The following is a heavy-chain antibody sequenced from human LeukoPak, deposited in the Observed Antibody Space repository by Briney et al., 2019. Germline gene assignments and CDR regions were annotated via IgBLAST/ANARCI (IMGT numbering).Heavy chain of an antibody. CDR3: PRGRGSVIHSPDYFNY. CDR2: IRSKAYGGTT. V-gene: IGHV3-49*04. CDR1: GFTFGDYA. Sequence: GGSLRLSCTASGFTFGDYAMSWVRQAPGKGLEWVGFIRSKAYGGTTEYAASVKGRFTISRDDSKSIAYLQMNSLKTEDTAVYYCPRGRGSVIHSPDYFNYWVQATLLTVSS. D-gene: IGHD2-21*01. J-gene: IGHJ4*02.